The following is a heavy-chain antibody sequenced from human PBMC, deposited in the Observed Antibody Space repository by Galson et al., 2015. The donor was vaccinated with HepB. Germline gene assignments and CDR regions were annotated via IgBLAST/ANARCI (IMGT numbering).Heavy chain of an antibody. D-gene: IGHD5-12*01. CDR3: AKEAWVGTIDGGLDL. V-gene: IGHV3-30*18. J-gene: IGHJ5*02. Sequence: SLRLSCAASGFSFSTYGMHWVRQAPGKGLEWVAVIASYGGNEHYADSVKGRFTISRDNYRNTLYRQMNSLRVEDTAVYYCAKEAWVGTIDGGLDLWGQGTLVPVSS. CDR1: GFSFSTYG. CDR2: IASYGGNE.